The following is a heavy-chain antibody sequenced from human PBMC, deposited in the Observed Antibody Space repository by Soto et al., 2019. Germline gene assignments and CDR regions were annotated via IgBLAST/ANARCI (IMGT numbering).Heavy chain of an antibody. Sequence: EVQLVESGGGLVQPGGSLRLSCAASGFTFSDHYMDWVRQAPGKGLEWIGRIRDKANSYTTEYAASVKGRFSVSRDDSESLLYLQMNSLKTDDTATYYCARGSSSSRSFYYYGLDVWGQGTTVTVSS. CDR3: ARGSSSSRSFYYYGLDV. V-gene: IGHV3-72*01. CDR1: GFTFSDHY. D-gene: IGHD6-6*01. J-gene: IGHJ6*02. CDR2: IRDKANSYTT.